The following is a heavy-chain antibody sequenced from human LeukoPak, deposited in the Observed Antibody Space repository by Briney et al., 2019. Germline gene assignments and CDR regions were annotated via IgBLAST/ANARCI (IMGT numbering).Heavy chain of an antibody. CDR2: VYYRVNT. V-gene: IGHV4-61*05. Sequence: PSETLSLTCTVSGGSISSSSYYWGWIRQPPGKGLEWIGYVYYRVNTNYNPSLKSRLTISVDTSKSQFSLKVSSVTAADTAVYYCARARTRGNNWYFDYWGQGTLVTVSS. CDR3: ARARTRGNNWYFDY. CDR1: GGSISSSSYY. D-gene: IGHD1-1*01. J-gene: IGHJ4*02.